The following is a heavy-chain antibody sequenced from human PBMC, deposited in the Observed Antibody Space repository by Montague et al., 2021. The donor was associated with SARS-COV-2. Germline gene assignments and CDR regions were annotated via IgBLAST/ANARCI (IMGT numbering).Heavy chain of an antibody. CDR1: GGSFSGYY. Sequence: SETLSLTCAVYGGSFSGYYWSWIRQPPEKGLEWIGEVNHSGRTNNNPSLKSRVIISIDTSKNQFSLKLSSVTAADTAVYYCARFPYWLLFVPRYYGMDVWGQGTTVTVSS. J-gene: IGHJ6*02. D-gene: IGHD2-2*01. V-gene: IGHV4-34*01. CDR3: ARFPYWLLFVPRYYGMDV. CDR2: VNHSGRT.